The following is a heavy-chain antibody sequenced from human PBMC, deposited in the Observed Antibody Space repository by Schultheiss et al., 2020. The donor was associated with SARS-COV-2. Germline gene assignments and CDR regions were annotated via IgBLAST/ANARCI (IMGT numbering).Heavy chain of an antibody. D-gene: IGHD4-17*01. Sequence: GGSLRLSCKGSGYSFTSYWITWVRQMPGKGLEWMGIIYPGDSDTRYSPSFQGQVTISADKSISTAYLQWSSLKASDTAMYYCARLGGGAYGDYVHGMDVWGQGTTVTVSS. CDR3: ARLGGGAYGDYVHGMDV. J-gene: IGHJ6*02. V-gene: IGHV5-51*01. CDR2: IYPGDSDT. CDR1: GYSFTSYW.